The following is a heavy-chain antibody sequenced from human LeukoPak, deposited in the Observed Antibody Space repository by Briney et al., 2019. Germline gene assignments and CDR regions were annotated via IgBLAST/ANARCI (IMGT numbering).Heavy chain of an antibody. V-gene: IGHV3-30-3*01. CDR1: GFTFSSYA. CDR2: ISYDGSNK. CDR3: ARDIGMMEDSYEAFDY. Sequence: PGGSLRLSCAASGFTFSSYAMHWVRQAPGKGLEWVAVISYDGSNKYYADSAKGRFTISRDNSKNTLYLQMNSLRAEDTAVYYCARDIGMMEDSYEAFDYWGQGTLVTVSS. J-gene: IGHJ4*02. D-gene: IGHD5-18*01.